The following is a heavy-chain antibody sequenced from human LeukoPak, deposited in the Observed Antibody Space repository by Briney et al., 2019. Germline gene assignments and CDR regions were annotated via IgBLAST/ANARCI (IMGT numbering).Heavy chain of an antibody. CDR2: TSSSDAGT. D-gene: IGHD3-10*01. CDR1: GFTLSSYA. CDR3: ARVGLWFGELPGDVY. V-gene: IGHV3-23*01. Sequence: GSLSLSCAASGFTLSSYAMSWVRQAPGKGLEWVSATSSSDAGTYYAESVRGRFTISRDNSKNTLFLQMNSLRAEDAAVYYCARVGLWFGELPGDVYWGQGTLVTVSS. J-gene: IGHJ4*02.